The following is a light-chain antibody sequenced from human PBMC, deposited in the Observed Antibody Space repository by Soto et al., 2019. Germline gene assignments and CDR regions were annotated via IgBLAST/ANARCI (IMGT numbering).Light chain of an antibody. V-gene: IGKV3-11*01. CDR2: DAS. J-gene: IGKJ5*01. CDR3: QQRSNWPT. CDR1: QRVSSY. Sequence: EIVLTQSPATLSLSPGERATLSCRASQRVSSYLAWYQQKPGQAPRRLIYDASNRATGIPARFSGSGSGTDFTLTIVGLEPEDCAVYYCQQRSNWPTFGQGTRLEIK.